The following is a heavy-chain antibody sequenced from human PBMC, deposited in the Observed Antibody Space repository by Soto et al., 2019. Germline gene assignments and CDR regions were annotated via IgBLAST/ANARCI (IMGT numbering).Heavy chain of an antibody. D-gene: IGHD6-13*01. V-gene: IGHV3-23*01. CDR2: ISGGGEDA. CDR1: GFTFNRYD. J-gene: IGHJ4*02. CDR3: ARSRIAAAGTPLDY. Sequence: GGSLRLSCAASGFTFNRYDMSWVRQAPGKGLEWVAGISGGGEDAHYADSVKGRFTISRDNSKNTLYLQMNSLRAEDTAVYYCARSRIAAAGTPLDYWGQGTLVTVSS.